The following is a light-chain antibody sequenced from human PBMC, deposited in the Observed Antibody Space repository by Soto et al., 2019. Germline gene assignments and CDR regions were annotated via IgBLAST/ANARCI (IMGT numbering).Light chain of an antibody. V-gene: IGLV2-14*01. J-gene: IGLJ1*01. CDR2: DVS. CDR3: SSYTSSSTLDV. CDR1: SSDVGGYNY. Sequence: QSMLTQPASVSVSPGQSITISCTGTSSDVGGYNYVSWYQQHPGKAPKLMIYDVSNRPSGVSNRFSGSKSGNTASLTISGLQAEDEADYYCSSYTSSSTLDVFGTG.